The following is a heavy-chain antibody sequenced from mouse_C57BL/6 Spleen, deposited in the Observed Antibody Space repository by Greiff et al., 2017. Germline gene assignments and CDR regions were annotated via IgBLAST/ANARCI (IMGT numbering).Heavy chain of an antibody. CDR1: GFTFSDYG. Sequence: EVMLVESGGGLVKPGGSLKLSCAASGFTFSDYGMHWVRQAPEKGLEWVAYISSGSSTIYYADTVKGRFPISRDNAKNTLFLQMTSLRAEDTAMYYCATYAWGYWGQGTTLTVSS. V-gene: IGHV5-17*01. J-gene: IGHJ2*01. CDR3: ATYAWGY. D-gene: IGHD1-1*01. CDR2: ISSGSSTI.